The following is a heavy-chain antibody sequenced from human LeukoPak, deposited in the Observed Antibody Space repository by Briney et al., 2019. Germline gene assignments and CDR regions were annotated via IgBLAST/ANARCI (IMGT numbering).Heavy chain of an antibody. J-gene: IGHJ4*02. CDR1: GGSISSGGYY. V-gene: IGHV4-31*03. CDR2: IYYSGST. Sequence: SETLSLTCTVSGGSISSGGYYWSWIRQHPGKGLEWIGYIYYSGSTYYNPSLKSRVTISVDTSKNQFSLKLSSVTAADTAVYYCARGNYDFWSGYYLAYFDYWGQGTLVTVSS. D-gene: IGHD3-3*01. CDR3: ARGNYDFWSGYYLAYFDY.